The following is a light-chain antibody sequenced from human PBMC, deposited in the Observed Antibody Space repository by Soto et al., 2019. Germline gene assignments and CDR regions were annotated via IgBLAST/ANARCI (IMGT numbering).Light chain of an antibody. CDR3: QQYIDWPRYT. J-gene: IGKJ2*01. CDR2: GAS. CDR1: QSVHSN. V-gene: IGKV3-15*01. Sequence: IVITPSPTTVSVSAWARAILSCRASQSVHSNLAWYQQKPGQAPRLLISGASTRAPGIPARFSGSGSGTNFTLSISGLQSEDFAVYYCQQYIDWPRYTFGQGTKVDI.